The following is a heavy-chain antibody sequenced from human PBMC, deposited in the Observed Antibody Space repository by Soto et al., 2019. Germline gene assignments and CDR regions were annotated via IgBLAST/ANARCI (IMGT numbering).Heavy chain of an antibody. CDR3: ARARIPDAFDI. J-gene: IGHJ3*02. V-gene: IGHV1-2*02. CDR2: INPNSGGP. Sequence: QVHLVQSGAEVKKPGASVKVSCKPSRDTFTGYYMHWVRQAPGQGLEWMGWINPNSGGPNYAQKFQGRVTMTRDTSISTVYMELSRLRSDDTAVYYCARARIPDAFDIWGQGTMVTVSS. CDR1: RDTFTGYY.